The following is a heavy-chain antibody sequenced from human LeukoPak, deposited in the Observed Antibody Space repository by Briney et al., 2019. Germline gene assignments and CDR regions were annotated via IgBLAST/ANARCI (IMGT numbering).Heavy chain of an antibody. CDR2: INPNSGGT. V-gene: IGHV1-2*02. CDR1: GYTFSSYY. Sequence: ASVKVSCKASGYTFSSYYMHWVRQAPGQGLEWMGWINPNSGGTNYAQKFQGRVTMTRDTSISTAYMELSRLRSDDTAVYHCARRGCSSTSCYIPYWGQGTLVTVSS. D-gene: IGHD2-2*02. J-gene: IGHJ4*02. CDR3: ARRGCSSTSCYIPY.